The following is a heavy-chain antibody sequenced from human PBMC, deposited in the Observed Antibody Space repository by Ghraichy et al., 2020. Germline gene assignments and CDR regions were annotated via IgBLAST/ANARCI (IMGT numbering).Heavy chain of an antibody. J-gene: IGHJ4*02. CDR3: ATVPRMVRGAYFDY. Sequence: ASVKVSCKVSGYTLTELSMHWVRQAPGKGLEWMGGFDPEDGETIYAQKFQGRVTMTEDTSTDTAYMELSSLRSEDTAVYYCATVPRMVRGAYFDYWGQGTLVTVSS. V-gene: IGHV1-24*01. D-gene: IGHD3-10*01. CDR1: GYTLTELS. CDR2: FDPEDGET.